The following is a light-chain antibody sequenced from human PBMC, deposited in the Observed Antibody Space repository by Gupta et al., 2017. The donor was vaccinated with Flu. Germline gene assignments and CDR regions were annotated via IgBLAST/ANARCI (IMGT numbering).Light chain of an antibody. Sequence: MVMPQSPANLPVSPGARATLSHRASQHVRDNLAWYQHKPGQAPRLLFSGSSTRATGVPARFSGSGSWTDFTLTISSLQSEDLAIYYCQQYNNWPRTFGQGTNVEIK. J-gene: IGKJ1*01. V-gene: IGKV3-15*01. CDR2: GSS. CDR3: QQYNNWPRT. CDR1: QHVRDN.